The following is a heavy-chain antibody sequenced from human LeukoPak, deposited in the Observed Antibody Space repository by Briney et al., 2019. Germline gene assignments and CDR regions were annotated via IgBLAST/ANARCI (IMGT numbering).Heavy chain of an antibody. CDR1: GGSISSSSYY. J-gene: IGHJ4*02. Sequence: PSETLSLTCTVSGGSISSSSYYWGWIRQPPGEGLEWIGSVYYSGSTYHNPSLKSRVTISVDTSKIQFSLKLSSVTAADTAVYYCARQAYYGSGSYPYFDYWGQGILVTVSS. CDR2: VYYSGST. D-gene: IGHD3-10*01. CDR3: ARQAYYGSGSYPYFDY. V-gene: IGHV4-39*01.